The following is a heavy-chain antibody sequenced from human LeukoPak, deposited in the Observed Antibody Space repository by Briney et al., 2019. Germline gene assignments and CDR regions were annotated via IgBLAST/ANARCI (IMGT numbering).Heavy chain of an antibody. V-gene: IGHV4-34*01. CDR1: GGSFSGYY. D-gene: IGHD3-22*01. CDR2: INHSGST. Sequence: SETLSLTCAVYGGSFSGYYWSWIRQPPGKGLEWIGEINHSGSTNYNPSLKSRVTISVDTSKNQFSLKLSSGTAADTTVYYCARERGNYYDSSGYSRNFDYWGQGTLVTVSS. CDR3: ARERGNYYDSSGYSRNFDY. J-gene: IGHJ4*02.